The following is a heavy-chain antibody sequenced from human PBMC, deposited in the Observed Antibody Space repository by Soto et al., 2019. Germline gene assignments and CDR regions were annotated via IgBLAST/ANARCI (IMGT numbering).Heavy chain of an antibody. CDR1: GDSVSSNSAA. D-gene: IGHD2-2*01. V-gene: IGHV6-1*01. J-gene: IGHJ6*02. CDR3: ARRVVPASKDYYYGMDV. CDR2: TYYRSKWYN. Sequence: SQTLSLTCAISGDSVSSNSAAWNWIRQSPSRGLEWLGRTYYRSKWYNDYAVSVKSRITINPDTSKNQFSLQLNSVTPEDTAVYYCARRVVPASKDYYYGMDVWGQGTTVTVSS.